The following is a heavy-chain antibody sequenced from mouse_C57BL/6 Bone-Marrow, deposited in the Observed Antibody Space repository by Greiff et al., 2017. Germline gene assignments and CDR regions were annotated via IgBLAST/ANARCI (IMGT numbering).Heavy chain of an antibody. CDR2: IDPENGDT. J-gene: IGHJ3*01. CDR1: GFNIKDDY. Sequence: VQLQQSGAELVRPGASVKLSCTASGFNIKDDYMHWVKQRPEQGLEWIGWIDPENGDTEYASKFQGKATITADTSSNTAYLQLSSLTCGDTAVDYWTTRGFYYDYDGAWFAYWGQGTLVTVSA. D-gene: IGHD2-4*01. CDR3: TTRGFYYDYDGAWFAY. V-gene: IGHV14-4*01.